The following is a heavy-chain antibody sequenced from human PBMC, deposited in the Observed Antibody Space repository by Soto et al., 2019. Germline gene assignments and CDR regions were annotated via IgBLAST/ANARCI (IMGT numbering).Heavy chain of an antibody. V-gene: IGHV3-23*01. J-gene: IGHJ4*02. CDR1: GFTFNSCA. CDR3: AKSLRVNSWVIDS. D-gene: IGHD2-21*01. Sequence: TGGSLRLSCVASGFTFNSCAMSWVRQAPGKGLEWVSSISASGANTYHTDSVRGRLTTSRDNSKNTLYLQMNSLRVEDTAVYFCAKSLRVNSWVIDSWGQGTLVTVSS. CDR2: ISASGANT.